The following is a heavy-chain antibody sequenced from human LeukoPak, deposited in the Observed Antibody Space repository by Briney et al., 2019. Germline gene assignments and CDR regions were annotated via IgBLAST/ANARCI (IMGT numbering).Heavy chain of an antibody. CDR1: GYSFTSYW. CDR3: ARSQVDFWSGLSANWFDP. J-gene: IGHJ5*02. D-gene: IGHD3-3*01. V-gene: IGHV5-51*01. CDR2: IYPGDSDT. Sequence: GESLKISCKGSGYSFTSYWIGWVRQMPGKGLEWMGIIYPGDSDTRYSPSFQGQVTIPADKSICTAYLQWSSLKASDTAMYYRARSQVDFWSGLSANWFDPWGQGTLVTVSS.